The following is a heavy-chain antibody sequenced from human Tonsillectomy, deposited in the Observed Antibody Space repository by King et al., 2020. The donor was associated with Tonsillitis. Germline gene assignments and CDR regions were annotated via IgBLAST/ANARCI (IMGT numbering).Heavy chain of an antibody. Sequence: VQLVESGGDLVKPGGSLRISCAASGFTFSYYYMSLIRQSPGKGLEWVSFINPGGTNTKYLDSVRGRFTTSRDNTKNSMFLQMNSRRAEDTGVYYCGREYWGAFDIWGQGTMVTVSS. CDR1: GFTFSYYY. CDR2: INPGGTNT. V-gene: IGHV3-11*06. D-gene: IGHD7-27*01. J-gene: IGHJ3*02. CDR3: GREYWGAFDI.